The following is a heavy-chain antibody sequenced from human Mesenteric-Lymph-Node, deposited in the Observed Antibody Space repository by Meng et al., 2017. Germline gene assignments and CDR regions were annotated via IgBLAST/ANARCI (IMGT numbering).Heavy chain of an antibody. CDR2: IRSKAYGGTT. CDR1: GFTFGDYA. J-gene: IGHJ6*02. V-gene: IGHV3-49*04. Sequence: GESLKISCTASGFTFGDYAMSWVRQAPGKGLEWVGFIRSKAYGGTTEYAASVKGRFTISRDDSKSIAYLQMNSLKTEDTAVYYCTRYSSSWFDYYYYGMDVWGQGTTVTVSS. D-gene: IGHD6-13*01. CDR3: TRYSSSWFDYYYYGMDV.